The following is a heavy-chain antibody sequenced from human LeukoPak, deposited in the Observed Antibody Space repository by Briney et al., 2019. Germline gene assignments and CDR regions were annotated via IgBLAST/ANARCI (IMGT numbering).Heavy chain of an antibody. V-gene: IGHV3-49*04. CDR1: GFTFGDYA. CDR3: TRAPPDYGDYVFDY. J-gene: IGHJ4*01. D-gene: IGHD4-17*01. CDR2: IRSKAYGGTT. Sequence: GGSLRLSCTASGFTFGDYAMSWVRQAPGKGLEWVGFIRSKAYGGTTEYAASVKGRFTISRDDSKSIAYLQMNSLKTEDTAVYYCTRAPPDYGDYVFDYWGQEPWSPSPQ.